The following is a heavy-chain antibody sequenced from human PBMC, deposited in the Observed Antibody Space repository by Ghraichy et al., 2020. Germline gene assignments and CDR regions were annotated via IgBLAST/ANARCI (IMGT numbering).Heavy chain of an antibody. CDR2: ITSSSRTK. D-gene: IGHD4-23*01. J-gene: IGHJ6*02. CDR1: GFTLSSYS. CDR3: ARGSRVVRFYYYDGMDV. Sequence: GGSLRLSCVGSGFTLSSYSMHWVRQAPGKGLEWVSYITSSSRTKSYADSVKGRFTISRDNAQNSLYLQMNNLRDEDTAIYYCARGSRVVRFYYYDGMDVWGQGTTVTVSS. V-gene: IGHV3-48*02.